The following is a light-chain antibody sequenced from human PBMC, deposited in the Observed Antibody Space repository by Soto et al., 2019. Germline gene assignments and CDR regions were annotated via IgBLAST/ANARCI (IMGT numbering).Light chain of an antibody. CDR2: EVS. CDR1: SSDVGGYDY. CDR3: SSYTSSNTLM. J-gene: IGLJ3*02. V-gene: IGLV2-14*01. Sequence: QSVLTQPASVSGSPGQSIAISCTGTSSDVGGYDYVSWYQQHPSKAPKLIIYEVSDRPSGVSNRFSGSKSGNTASLTISGLHAEDEADYYCSSYTSSNTLMFGGGTQLT.